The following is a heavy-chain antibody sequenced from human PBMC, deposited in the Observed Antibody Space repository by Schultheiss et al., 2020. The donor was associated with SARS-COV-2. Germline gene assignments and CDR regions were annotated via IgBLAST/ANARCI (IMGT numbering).Heavy chain of an antibody. CDR3: AKDTISGDDYYGMDV. CDR2: ISSSGSTI. CDR1: GFTFSDYY. V-gene: IGHV3-11*01. Sequence: GGSLRLSCAASGFTFSDYYMSWIRQAPGKGLEWVSYISSSGSTIYYADSVKGRFTISRDNAKNSLYLQMNSLRAEDTALYYCAKDTISGDDYYGMDVWGQGTTVTVSS. D-gene: IGHD2-21*01. J-gene: IGHJ6*02.